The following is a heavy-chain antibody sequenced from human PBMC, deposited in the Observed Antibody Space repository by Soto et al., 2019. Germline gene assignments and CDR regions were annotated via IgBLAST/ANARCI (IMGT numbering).Heavy chain of an antibody. CDR2: INPNSGGT. D-gene: IGHD5-12*01. J-gene: IGHJ4*02. Sequence: QVQLVQSGAEVKKPGASVKVSCKASGYTFTGYYMHWVRQAPGQGLEWMGWINPNSGGTNYAQTFQGRVTMPRDTSISTAYMELSRLRSDDTAVYYCARGDATARYSGGYFDYWGQGTLVTVSS. CDR1: GYTFTGYY. V-gene: IGHV1-2*02. CDR3: ARGDATARYSGGYFDY.